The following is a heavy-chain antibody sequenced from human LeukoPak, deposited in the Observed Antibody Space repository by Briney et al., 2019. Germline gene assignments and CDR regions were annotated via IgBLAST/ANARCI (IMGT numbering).Heavy chain of an antibody. Sequence: GGSLRLSCPASGFTFSSYAMSWVRQAPGKGLEWVSAISVIGGNTYYADSVKDRFTIPRDNSKNTLYLQMNSLRAEDTAVYYCAKVRRLDEVFDYWGQGTLVTVSS. CDR2: ISVIGGNT. D-gene: IGHD6-19*01. J-gene: IGHJ4*02. V-gene: IGHV3-23*01. CDR1: GFTFSSYA. CDR3: AKVRRLDEVFDY.